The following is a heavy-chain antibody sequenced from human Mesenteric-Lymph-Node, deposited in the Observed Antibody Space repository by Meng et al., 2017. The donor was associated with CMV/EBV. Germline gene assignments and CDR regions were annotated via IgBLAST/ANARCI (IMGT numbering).Heavy chain of an antibody. J-gene: IGHJ4*02. V-gene: IGHV1-2*06. D-gene: IGHD5-12*01. CDR3: AKGGAYDSLDY. CDR2: INPNSGGT. CDR1: GYTFTGYY. Sequence: SCQASGYTFTGYYMHWVRQAPGQGLEWMGRINPNSGGTNYAQKFQGGVTMTRDTSISTAYMELSRLKSDDTAVYYCAKGGAYDSLDYWGQGTLVTVSS.